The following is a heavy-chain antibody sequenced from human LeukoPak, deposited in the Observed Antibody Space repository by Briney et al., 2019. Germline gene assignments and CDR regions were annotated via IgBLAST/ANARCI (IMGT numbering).Heavy chain of an antibody. V-gene: IGHV1-18*01. D-gene: IGHD2-2*01. CDR1: GYTFTSYG. CDR3: ARARDCSSTSCFNNWFDP. CDR2: ISANNGST. Sequence: ASVKVSCKASGYTFTSYGISWVRQAPGQGLEWMGWISANNGSTNYAQKLQGRVTMTTDTSTSTGYMELRSLRSDDTAVYYCARARDCSSTSCFNNWFDPWGQGTLVTVSS. J-gene: IGHJ5*02.